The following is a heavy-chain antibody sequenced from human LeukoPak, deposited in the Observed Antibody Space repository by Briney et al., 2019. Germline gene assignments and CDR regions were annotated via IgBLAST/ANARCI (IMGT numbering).Heavy chain of an antibody. V-gene: IGHV4-30-2*01. J-gene: IGHJ3*02. CDR3: ARSAREDAFDI. CDR2: IYHSGST. Sequence: SETLSLTCAVSGGSISSVGYSRGWIRQPPETGLEWIGYIYHSGSTYYNPSLKSRVTISVDRSKNQFSLKLSSVTAADTAVYYCARSAREDAFDIWGQGTMVTVSS. CDR1: GGSISSVGYS. D-gene: IGHD5-24*01.